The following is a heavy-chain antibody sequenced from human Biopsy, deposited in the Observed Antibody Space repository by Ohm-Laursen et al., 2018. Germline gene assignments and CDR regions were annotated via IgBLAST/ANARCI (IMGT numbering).Heavy chain of an antibody. CDR1: GGPSSNYA. J-gene: IGHJ4*02. CDR2: IVPVLGHL. CDR3: AADADGYYTEFDY. D-gene: IGHD3-3*01. Sequence: GASVKVSCKASGGPSSNYAFSWVRQAPGHGLEWVGRIVPVLGHLNYAQRFQGRVSITADKSTSYVFMELSRLTSGDPAVYYCAADADGYYTEFDYWGPGTLVTVSS. V-gene: IGHV1-69*04.